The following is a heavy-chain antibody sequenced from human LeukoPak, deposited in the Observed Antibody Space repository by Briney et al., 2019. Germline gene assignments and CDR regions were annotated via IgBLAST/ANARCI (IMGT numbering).Heavy chain of an antibody. CDR1: GDSVSSNTAA. D-gene: IGHD2-15*01. CDR3: ARDGWPAFDF. Sequence: SQTLSLTCAISGDSVSSNTAAWNWIRQSPSRGLEWLGRTFYRSKWYNDYAVSVKSRITINPDPSKNQFSLQLNPVTPEDTAVYYCARDGWPAFDFWGQGTLVTVSS. V-gene: IGHV6-1*01. CDR2: TFYRSKWYN. J-gene: IGHJ4*02.